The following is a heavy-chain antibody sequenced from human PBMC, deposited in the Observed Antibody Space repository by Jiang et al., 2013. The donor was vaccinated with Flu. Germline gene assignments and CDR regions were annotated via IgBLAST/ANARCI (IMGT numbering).Heavy chain of an antibody. Sequence: LLKPSETLSLTCAVYGGSFSGYYWSWIRQPPGKGLEWIGEINHSGSTNYNPSLKSRVTISVDTSKNQFSLKLSSVTAADTAVYYCARGYSSSPYGYWGQGTLVTVSS. V-gene: IGHV4-34*01. CDR1: GGSFSGYY. CDR3: ARGYSSSPYGY. D-gene: IGHD6-6*01. CDR2: INHSGST. J-gene: IGHJ4*02.